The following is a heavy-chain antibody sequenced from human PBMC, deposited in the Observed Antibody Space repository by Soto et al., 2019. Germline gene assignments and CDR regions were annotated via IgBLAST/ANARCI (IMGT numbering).Heavy chain of an antibody. CDR3: ARAKSIRRLITIPGALDY. CDR1: GGSFSDYY. Sequence: QVQLQQWGAGLLKPSETLSLTCVVYGGSFSDYYWSWIRQPPGKGLEWIGEINHSGSTDYNPSLKSRVTLSVDTSRNQFSLRLSSVTAADTAVYYCARAKSIRRLITIPGALDYWGQGTLVTVSS. J-gene: IGHJ4*02. V-gene: IGHV4-34*01. D-gene: IGHD3-10*01. CDR2: INHSGST.